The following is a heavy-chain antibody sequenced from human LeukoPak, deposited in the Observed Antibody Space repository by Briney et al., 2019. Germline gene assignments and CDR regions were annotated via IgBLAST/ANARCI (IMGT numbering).Heavy chain of an antibody. V-gene: IGHV3-33*01. D-gene: IGHD6-19*01. Sequence: PGGSLRLSCAASGFTFSIYGMHWVRQASGKGLEWVAAVWSDGINKYYADSVKGRFTISRDNSKNTLYLQMNSLRAEDTAVYYCAGTSSGPERRGMDVWGQGATVTVSS. CDR1: GFTFSIYG. J-gene: IGHJ6*02. CDR3: AGTSSGPERRGMDV. CDR2: VWSDGINK.